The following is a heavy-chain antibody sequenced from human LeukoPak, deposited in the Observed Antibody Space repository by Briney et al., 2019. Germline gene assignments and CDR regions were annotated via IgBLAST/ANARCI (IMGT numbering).Heavy chain of an antibody. Sequence: SGGSLRLCCAASGFTFSSYAMSWVRQAPGKGLEWVSAISGSGGSTYYADSVKGRFTISRDNSKNTLYLQMNSLRAEDTAVFFWPKPAYDILTGYSQLYYFDYWGQGTLVTVSS. CDR3: PKPAYDILTGYSQLYYFDY. CDR2: ISGSGGST. CDR1: GFTFSSYA. D-gene: IGHD3-9*01. J-gene: IGHJ4*02. V-gene: IGHV3-23*01.